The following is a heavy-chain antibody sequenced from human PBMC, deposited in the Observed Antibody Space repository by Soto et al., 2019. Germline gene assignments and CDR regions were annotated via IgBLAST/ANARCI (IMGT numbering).Heavy chain of an antibody. V-gene: IGHV3-30-3*01. D-gene: IGHD2-2*02. CDR2: ISYDGSNK. J-gene: IGHJ4*02. Sequence: PGESLKISCAASGFTFSSYAMHWVRQAPGKGLEWVAVISYDGSNKYYADSVKGRFTISRDNSKKTLYLQMNSLRAEDTAVYYCAREYPRKAYFDYWGQGTLVTVSS. CDR1: GFTFSSYA. CDR3: AREYPRKAYFDY.